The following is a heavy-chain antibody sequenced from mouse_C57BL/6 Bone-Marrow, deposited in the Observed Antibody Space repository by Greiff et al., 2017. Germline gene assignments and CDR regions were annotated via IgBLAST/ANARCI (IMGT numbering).Heavy chain of an antibody. V-gene: IGHV2-6*03. CDR1: GFSLTSYG. Sequence: VKLMESGPGLVAPSQSLSITCTVSGFSLTSYGVHWVRQPPGKGLEWLVVIWSDGSTTYNSALKSRLSISKDNSKSQVFLKMNSLQTDDTAMYYCARDSLYYGSSNYYAMDYWGQGTSVTVSS. J-gene: IGHJ4*01. D-gene: IGHD1-1*01. CDR3: ARDSLYYGSSNYYAMDY. CDR2: IWSDGST.